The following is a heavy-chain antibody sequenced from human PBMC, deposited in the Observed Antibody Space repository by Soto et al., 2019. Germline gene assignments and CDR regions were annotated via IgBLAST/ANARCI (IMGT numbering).Heavy chain of an antibody. Sequence: SETLSLTCAVSGGSISSGGYSWSWIRQPPGKGLEWIGYIYHSGSTYYNPSLKSRVTISVDRPKNQFSLKLSSVTAADTAVYYCARDYYDSSGFDYWGQGTLVTVSS. D-gene: IGHD3-22*01. CDR3: ARDYYDSSGFDY. J-gene: IGHJ4*02. CDR2: IYHSGST. V-gene: IGHV4-30-2*01. CDR1: GGSISSGGYS.